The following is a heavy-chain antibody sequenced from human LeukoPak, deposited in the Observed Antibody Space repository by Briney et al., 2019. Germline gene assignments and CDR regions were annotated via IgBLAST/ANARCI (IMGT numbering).Heavy chain of an antibody. D-gene: IGHD6-19*01. V-gene: IGHV4-59*08. CDR2: IYYSGST. J-gene: IGHJ4*02. CDR1: GGSISSYY. Sequence: PSEALSLTCTVSGGSISSYYWSWIRQPPGKGLEWIGYIYYSGSTNYNPSLKSRVTISVDTSKNQFSLKLSSVTAADTAVYYCASGVAVAGIPSLYFDYWGQGTLVTVSS. CDR3: ASGVAVAGIPSLYFDY.